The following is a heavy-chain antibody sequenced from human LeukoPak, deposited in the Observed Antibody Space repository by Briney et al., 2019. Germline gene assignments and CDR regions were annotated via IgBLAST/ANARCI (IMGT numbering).Heavy chain of an antibody. CDR1: GFTFSSYG. V-gene: IGHV3-33*06. CDR3: AKDLGTSGYYYSSLNYFDY. D-gene: IGHD3-22*01. Sequence: PGGSLRLSCAASGFTFSSYGMHWVRQAPGKGLEWVAVIWYDGSNKYYADSVKGRFTISRDNSKNTLYLQMNSLRAEDTAVYYCAKDLGTSGYYYSSLNYFDYWGQGTLVTVSS. J-gene: IGHJ4*02. CDR2: IWYDGSNK.